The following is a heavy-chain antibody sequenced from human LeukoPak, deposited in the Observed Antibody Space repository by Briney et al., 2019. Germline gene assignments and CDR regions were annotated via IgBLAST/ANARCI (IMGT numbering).Heavy chain of an antibody. CDR3: ARNTVTTFFGNRVRFDP. D-gene: IGHD4-11*01. CDR2: IYYSGST. J-gene: IGHJ5*02. V-gene: IGHV4-59*08. Sequence: SETLSLTCAVYGGSFSGYYWSWIRQPPGKGLEWIGYIYYSGSTNYNPSLKSRVTISVDTSKNQFSLKLSSVTAADTTVYYCARNTVTTFFGNRVRFDPWGQGTLVTVSS. CDR1: GGSFSGYY.